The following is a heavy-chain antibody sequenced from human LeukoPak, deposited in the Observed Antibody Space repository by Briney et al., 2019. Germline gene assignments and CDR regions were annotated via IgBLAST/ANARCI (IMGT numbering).Heavy chain of an antibody. V-gene: IGHV3-9*01. Sequence: GRSLRLSCAASGFTFDDYAMHWVRQAPGKGLEWVSGISWNSGSIGYTDSVKGRSTISRDNAKNSLYLQMNSLRPEDTALYYCARDSYFDWLSLDYWGQGTLVTVSS. J-gene: IGHJ4*02. CDR3: ARDSYFDWLSLDY. CDR1: GFTFDDYA. CDR2: ISWNSGSI. D-gene: IGHD3-9*01.